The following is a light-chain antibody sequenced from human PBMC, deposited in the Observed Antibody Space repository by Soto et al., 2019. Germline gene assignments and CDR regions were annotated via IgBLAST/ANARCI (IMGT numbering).Light chain of an antibody. V-gene: IGKV3-15*01. CDR3: QQYNNWPLMYT. J-gene: IGKJ2*01. Sequence: EIVMTQSPATLSVSPGERATLSCRASQSVSSNLAWYQQKPGQAPRLLIYVASTRATGIPARFSGSGSGTEFTLTISSLQSEDFAVYFCQQYNNWPLMYTFCQGTKLEIK. CDR2: VAS. CDR1: QSVSSN.